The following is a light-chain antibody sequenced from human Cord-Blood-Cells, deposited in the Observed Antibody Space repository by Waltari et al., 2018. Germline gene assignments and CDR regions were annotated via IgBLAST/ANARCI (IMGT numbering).Light chain of an antibody. CDR1: SSDVGGYNS. J-gene: IGLJ1*01. CDR3: SSYTSSSTV. V-gene: IGLV2-14*01. Sequence: QSALPQPASVSGSPGQSITISCTGTSSDVGGYNSASWYQQHPGKAPKLMIYDVSNRPSGVSNRFSGSKSGNTASLTISGLQAEDEADYYCSSYTSSSTVFGTGTKVTVL. CDR2: DVS.